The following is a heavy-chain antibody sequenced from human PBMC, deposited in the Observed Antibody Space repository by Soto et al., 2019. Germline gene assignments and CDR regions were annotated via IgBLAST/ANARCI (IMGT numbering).Heavy chain of an antibody. D-gene: IGHD2-8*01. CDR1: GFRFSRSA. CDR3: ARQWSLRFDY. V-gene: IGHV3-23*01. J-gene: IGHJ4*02. Sequence: GGSLRLSCVASGFRFSRSAMSWVRQAPGKGLEWVSAISGSGGSTYYADSVKGRFTISRDNSKNTLYLQMNGLRAEDTAVYYCARQWSLRFDYWGQGTLVTVSS. CDR2: ISGSGGST.